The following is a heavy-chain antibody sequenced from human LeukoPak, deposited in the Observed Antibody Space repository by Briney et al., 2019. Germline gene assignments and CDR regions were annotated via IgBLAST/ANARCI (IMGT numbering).Heavy chain of an antibody. CDR3: ARNCVVVVAAIPYWYFDL. V-gene: IGHV1-8*01. CDR2: RNPNSGNT. Sequence: ASVTVSCKASGYTFTSYDINWVRHAPGQGLEWMGWRNPNSGNTGYAQKFQGRVTMTRNTSISTAYMELSSLRSEDTAVYYCARNCVVVVAAIPYWYFDLWGRGTLVTVSS. J-gene: IGHJ2*01. D-gene: IGHD2-15*01. CDR1: GYTFTSYD.